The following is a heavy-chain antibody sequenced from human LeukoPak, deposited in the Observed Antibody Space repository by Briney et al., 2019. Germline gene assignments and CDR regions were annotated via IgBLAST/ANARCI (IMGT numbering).Heavy chain of an antibody. CDR3: ARDPYGSGKGFDY. J-gene: IGHJ4*02. Sequence: PSETLSPTCTVSGDSISSYYWSWIRQPAGKGLEWIGRIYTSGSTNYNPSLKSRVTMSVDTSKKQFSLKLSSVTAADTAVYYCARDPYGSGKGFDYWGQGNLATVSS. D-gene: IGHD3-10*01. V-gene: IGHV4-4*07. CDR1: GDSISSYY. CDR2: IYTSGST.